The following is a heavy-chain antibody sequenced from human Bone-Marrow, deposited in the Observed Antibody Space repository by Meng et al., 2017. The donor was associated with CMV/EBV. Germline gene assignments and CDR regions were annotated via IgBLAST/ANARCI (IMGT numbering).Heavy chain of an antibody. CDR3: ARDGGLGTGTPYYYYYGMDV. CDR1: GFTFSSYS. CDR2: ISSSSSYI. J-gene: IGHJ6*02. V-gene: IGHV3-21*04. Sequence: GESLKISCAASGFTFSSYSMNWVRQAPGKGLEWVSSISSSSSYIYYADSVKGRFTISRDNAKNSLYLQMTSLRAEDTAVYYCARDGGLGTGTPYYYYYGMDVWGQGTTVTVSS. D-gene: IGHD1-1*01.